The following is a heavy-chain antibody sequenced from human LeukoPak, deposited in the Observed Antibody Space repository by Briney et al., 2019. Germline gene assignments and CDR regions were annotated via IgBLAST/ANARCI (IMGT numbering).Heavy chain of an antibody. CDR2: ISGDGGST. V-gene: IGHV3-43*02. D-gene: IGHD1-26*01. CDR1: GFTFDDYS. Sequence: GSLRLSFAASGFTFDDYSMHRVRPAPGKGLELVSLISGDGGSTYYADSVKGRFTISRDNSKNSLYLQMNSLRTEDTALYYCAKDMVGATNYYYYYGMDVWGQGTTVTVSS. CDR3: AKDMVGATNYYYYYGMDV. J-gene: IGHJ6*02.